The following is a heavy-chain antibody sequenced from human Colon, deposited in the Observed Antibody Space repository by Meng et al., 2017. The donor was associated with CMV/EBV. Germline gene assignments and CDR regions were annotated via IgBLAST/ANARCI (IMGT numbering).Heavy chain of an antibody. CDR1: GFTFSSYW. D-gene: IGHD2-21*01. V-gene: IGHV3-74*01. CDR3: AKDRAYCGSFSCSPNYFDG. CDR2: INSDGSST. Sequence: GGPLRLSCAASGFTFSSYWMHWVRQAPGKGLVWVSRINSDGSSTSYADSVKGRFTISRDNAKNTLYLQMNSLRAEDTAMYYCAKDRAYCGSFSCSPNYFDGWGQGNLVTVSS. J-gene: IGHJ4*02.